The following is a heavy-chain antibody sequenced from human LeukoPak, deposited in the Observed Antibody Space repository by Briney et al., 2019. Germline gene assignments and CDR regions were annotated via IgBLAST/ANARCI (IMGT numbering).Heavy chain of an antibody. V-gene: IGHV4-39*02. J-gene: IGHJ4*02. Sequence: PSETLSLTCTVSGGSISSSSYYWGWIRQPPGKGLEWIGSIYYSGSTYYNPSLKSRVTISVDTSKNQFSLKLSSVTAADTAVYYCAREPYSSGWYRFGSLDFDYWGQRTLVTVSS. CDR2: IYYSGST. CDR1: GGSISSSSYY. CDR3: AREPYSSGWYRFGSLDFDY. D-gene: IGHD6-19*01.